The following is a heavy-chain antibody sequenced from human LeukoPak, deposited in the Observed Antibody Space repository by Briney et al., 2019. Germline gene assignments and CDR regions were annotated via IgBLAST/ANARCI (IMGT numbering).Heavy chain of an antibody. Sequence: SETLSLTCAVYGGSFSGYYWSWIRQPPGKGLEWIGEINHSGSTNYNPSLKSRVTISVDTSKNQFSLKLNSVTAADTAVYYCAGRYCSSTSCYYPGTYYYYGMDVWGQGTTVTVSS. CDR2: INHSGST. V-gene: IGHV4-34*01. J-gene: IGHJ6*02. CDR3: AGRYCSSTSCYYPGTYYYYGMDV. CDR1: GGSFSGYY. D-gene: IGHD2-2*01.